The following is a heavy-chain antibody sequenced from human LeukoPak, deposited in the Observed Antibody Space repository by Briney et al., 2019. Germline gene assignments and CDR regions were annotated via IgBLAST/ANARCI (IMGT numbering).Heavy chain of an antibody. Sequence: GGSLRLPCAASGFTFSSYAMSWVRQAPGKGLEWVSAISGSGGSTYYADSVKGRFTISRDNSKNTLYLQMNSLRAEDTAVYYCARRYSSSSGFDYWGQGTLVTVSS. CDR1: GFTFSSYA. CDR2: ISGSGGST. D-gene: IGHD6-6*01. CDR3: ARRYSSSSGFDY. V-gene: IGHV3-23*01. J-gene: IGHJ4*02.